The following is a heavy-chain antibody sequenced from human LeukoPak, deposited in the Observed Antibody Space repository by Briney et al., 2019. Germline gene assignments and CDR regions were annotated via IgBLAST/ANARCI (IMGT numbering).Heavy chain of an antibody. Sequence: NTSETLSLTCTVSGGSISSGSYYWSWIRQPAGKGLEWIGRIYPSGSTNYNPSLKSRVTISVDTSKNQFSLKLRSVTAADTAVYYCARVTGYTIEDYFDYWGQGTLVTVSS. D-gene: IGHD3-9*01. CDR1: GGSISSGSYY. J-gene: IGHJ4*02. CDR2: IYPSGST. V-gene: IGHV4-61*02. CDR3: ARVTGYTIEDYFDY.